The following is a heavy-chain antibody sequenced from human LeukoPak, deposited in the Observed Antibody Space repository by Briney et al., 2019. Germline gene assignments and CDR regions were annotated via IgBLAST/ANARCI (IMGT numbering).Heavy chain of an antibody. Sequence: ASVKVSCKVSGYTLTELSMHWVRQAPGKGLEWMGGFDPEDGEAIYAQKFQGRVTMTEDTSTDTGYMELSSLRSEDTAVYYCATDQRGAGLGFVYGSGSFNGLDVWGQGTTVTVSS. CDR3: ATDQRGAGLGFVYGSGSFNGLDV. CDR2: FDPEDGEA. V-gene: IGHV1-24*01. J-gene: IGHJ6*02. CDR1: GYTLTELS. D-gene: IGHD3-10*01.